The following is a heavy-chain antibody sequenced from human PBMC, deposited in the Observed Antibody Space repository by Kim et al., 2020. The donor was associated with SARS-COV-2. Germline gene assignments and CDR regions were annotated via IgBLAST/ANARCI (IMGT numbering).Heavy chain of an antibody. D-gene: IGHD3-10*01. CDR3: ARIRRTYYYGSGTLYYFDY. Sequence: GRFTISRDNAKNSLYLQMNSLRAEDTAVYYCARIRRTYYYGSGTLYYFDYWGQGTLVTVSS. J-gene: IGHJ4*02. V-gene: IGHV3-11*04.